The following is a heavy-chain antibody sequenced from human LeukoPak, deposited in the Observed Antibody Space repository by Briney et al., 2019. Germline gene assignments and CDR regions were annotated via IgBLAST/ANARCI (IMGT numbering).Heavy chain of an antibody. CDR1: RFTFDDFG. Sequence: GGSLRLSCAGSRFTFDDFGMSRVRQAPGKGLEWVAGISWNGGSTGYADSVKGRFTISRDNAKNTLYLQMNSLRAEDTAVYYCARGYGGNSVRDAFDIWGQGTMVTVPS. J-gene: IGHJ3*02. V-gene: IGHV3-20*04. D-gene: IGHD4-23*01. CDR2: ISWNGGST. CDR3: ARGYGGNSVRDAFDI.